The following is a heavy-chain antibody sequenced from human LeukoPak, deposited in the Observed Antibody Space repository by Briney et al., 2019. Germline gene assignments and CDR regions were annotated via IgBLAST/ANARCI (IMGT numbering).Heavy chain of an antibody. J-gene: IGHJ6*02. CDR3: AKGTDPKTHYYYYYGMDV. CDR2: IYSGGST. CDR1: GFTVSSNC. Sequence: GGSLRLSCAASGFTVSSNCMSWVRQAPGKGLEWVSVIYSGGSTYYADSVKGRFTISRDNSKNTLYLQMNSLRAEDTAVYYCAKGTDPKTHYYYYYGMDVWGQGTTVTVSS. V-gene: IGHV3-66*01.